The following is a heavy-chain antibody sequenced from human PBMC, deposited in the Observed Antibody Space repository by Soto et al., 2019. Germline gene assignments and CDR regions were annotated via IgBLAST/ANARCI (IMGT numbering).Heavy chain of an antibody. J-gene: IGHJ2*01. CDR2: INSDGTST. CDR3: ARHQAAYCGGDCAYWYLDL. V-gene: IGHV3-74*01. CDR1: GFPFSSYW. Sequence: EVQLEESGGGLVQPGGSLRLSCAASGFPFSSYWMHWVRQVPGKGLVWVSRINSDGTSTNYADSVKGRFTMSRDNAKKTLYLQMNSLRAEDTAVYYCARHQAAYCGGDCAYWYLDLWGRGTLVTVSS. D-gene: IGHD2-21*02.